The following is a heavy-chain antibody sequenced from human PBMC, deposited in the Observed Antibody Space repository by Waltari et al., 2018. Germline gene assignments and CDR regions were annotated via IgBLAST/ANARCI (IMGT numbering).Heavy chain of an antibody. CDR2: IYPGDSDT. J-gene: IGHJ4*02. Sequence: EVQLVQSGAEVKKPGESLKISCKGSDYSFSGSWIGWVRQMPGKGLQWMGIIYPGDSDTRYSPSFQGRVTISVDKSISTAYLQWSSLQASDTAMYYCARHRPEGSGSYGFDFWGQGSLVTVSS. V-gene: IGHV5-51*01. CDR1: DYSFSGSW. CDR3: ARHRPEGSGSYGFDF. D-gene: IGHD3-10*01.